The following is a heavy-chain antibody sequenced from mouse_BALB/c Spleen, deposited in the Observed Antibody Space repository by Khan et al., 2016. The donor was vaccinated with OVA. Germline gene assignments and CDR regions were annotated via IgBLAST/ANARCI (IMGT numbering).Heavy chain of an antibody. CDR1: GFSLTSYG. CDR2: IWAGGSI. CDR3: ARFYDGYLYAIDY. Sequence: VQLQESGPGLVAPSQSLSITCTVSGFSLTSYGVNWVRQPPGKGLEWLGVIWAGGSINYNSALMSRLSISKDNSKSQVFLKMNSLQTDDTAMYYCARFYDGYLYAIDYWGQGTSVTVSS. V-gene: IGHV2-9*02. D-gene: IGHD2-3*01. J-gene: IGHJ4*01.